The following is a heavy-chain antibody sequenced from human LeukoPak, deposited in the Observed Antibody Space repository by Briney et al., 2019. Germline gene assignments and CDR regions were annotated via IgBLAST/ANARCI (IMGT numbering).Heavy chain of an antibody. Sequence: GGSLRLSCAASGFTFSSYGVDWVRQAPGKGLEWVAVIWYDGSNKYYADSVKGRFIISRDNPKNTAYLLMNSLRSEDTAAYYCARLGSSWSFDYWGQGALVTVSS. D-gene: IGHD6-13*01. J-gene: IGHJ4*02. CDR1: GFTFSSYG. CDR2: IWYDGSNK. CDR3: ARLGSSWSFDY. V-gene: IGHV3-33*01.